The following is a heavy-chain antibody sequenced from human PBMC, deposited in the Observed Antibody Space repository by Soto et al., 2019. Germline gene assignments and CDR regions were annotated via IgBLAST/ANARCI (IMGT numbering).Heavy chain of an antibody. V-gene: IGHV3-23*01. CDR2: ISGSGGST. D-gene: IGHD3-3*01. Sequence: EVQLLESGGGLVQPGGSLRLSCAAYGFTFSSYAMSWVRQAPGKGLEWVSAISGSGGSTYYADPVKGRFTISRDNSKHTQYLQMNSLRAEDTAVYYRAKDITFFDVPPPDDWFDPWGQRTLVTVSS. J-gene: IGHJ5*02. CDR3: AKDITFFDVPPPDDWFDP. CDR1: GFTFSSYA.